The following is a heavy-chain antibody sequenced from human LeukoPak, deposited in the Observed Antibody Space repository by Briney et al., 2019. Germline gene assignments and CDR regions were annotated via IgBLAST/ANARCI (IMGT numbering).Heavy chain of an antibody. J-gene: IGHJ4*02. CDR3: ARDRGILTGYFFDY. Sequence: PSGTLSLTCAVSGGSISSSDWWSWVRQPPGKGLEWIGEIYHSGSTNYNPSLKSRVTISVDTSKNQFSLKLSSVTAADTAVYYCARDRGILTGYFFDYWGQGTLVTVSS. CDR2: IYHSGST. D-gene: IGHD3-9*01. CDR1: GGSISSSDW. V-gene: IGHV4-4*02.